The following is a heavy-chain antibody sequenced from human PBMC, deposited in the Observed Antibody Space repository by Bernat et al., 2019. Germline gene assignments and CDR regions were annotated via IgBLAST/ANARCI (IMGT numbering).Heavy chain of an antibody. Sequence: VQLVESGGGLVKPGGSLRLSCAASGFTFSNAWMSWVRQAPGKGLEWVAVISYDGSNKYYADSVKGRFTISRDNSKNTLYLQMNSLRVEDTAVYYCAKKEGGAHPFDYWGQGTLVTVSS. CDR2: ISYDGSNK. V-gene: IGHV3-30*18. CDR1: GFTFSNAW. CDR3: AKKEGGAHPFDY. J-gene: IGHJ4*02. D-gene: IGHD2-15*01.